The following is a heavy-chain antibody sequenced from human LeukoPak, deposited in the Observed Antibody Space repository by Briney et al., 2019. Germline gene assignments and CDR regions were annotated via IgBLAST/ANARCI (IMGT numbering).Heavy chain of an antibody. Sequence: SVKVSCKASGGTFSSYTISWVRQAPGQGLEWLGRIIPIIGIANYAQKFQGSVTITADKSTSTAYMELSSLRSEDSAVYYCARDLPYSVRWSILDYWGQGTLVTVSS. CDR2: IIPIIGIA. D-gene: IGHD2-21*01. CDR3: ARDLPYSVRWSILDY. CDR1: GGTFSSYT. J-gene: IGHJ4*02. V-gene: IGHV1-69*04.